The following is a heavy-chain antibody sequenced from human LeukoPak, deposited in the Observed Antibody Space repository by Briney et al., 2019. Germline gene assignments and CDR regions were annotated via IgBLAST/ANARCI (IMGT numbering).Heavy chain of an antibody. CDR3: ASRSRYCSSTSCRPLDDY. V-gene: IGHV4-34*01. D-gene: IGHD2-2*01. Sequence: SETLSLTCAVYGGSFSGYYWSWIRQPPGKGLEWIGEINHSGSTNYNPSLKSRVTISVDTSKNQFFLKLSSVTAADTAVYYCASRSRYCSSTSCRPLDDYWGQGTLVTVSS. CDR2: INHSGST. J-gene: IGHJ4*02. CDR1: GGSFSGYY.